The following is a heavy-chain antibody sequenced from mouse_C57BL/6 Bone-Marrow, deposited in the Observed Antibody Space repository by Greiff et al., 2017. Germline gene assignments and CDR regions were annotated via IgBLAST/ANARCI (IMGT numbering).Heavy chain of an antibody. CDR1: GFTFSDFY. D-gene: IGHD2-4*01. V-gene: IGHV7-1*01. Sequence: DVKLVESGGGLVQSGRSLRLSCATSGFTFSDFYMEWVRQAPGKGLEWIAASRNKANDYTTEYSASVKGRFIVSRDTSQSSLYLQMNALRAEDTAVYYCARDANDYGFAYWGQGTLVTVSA. J-gene: IGHJ3*01. CDR2: SRNKANDYTT. CDR3: ARDANDYGFAY.